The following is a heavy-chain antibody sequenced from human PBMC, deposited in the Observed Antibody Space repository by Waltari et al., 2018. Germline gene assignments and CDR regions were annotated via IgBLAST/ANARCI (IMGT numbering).Heavy chain of an antibody. D-gene: IGHD2-21*01. CDR2: VYSGSKT. Sequence: EVELVDSGGDLVQPGGSLRLSCVGYGFTVGNYYMSWVRQAPGGRPEWVSVVYSGSKTYYADSVKGRFTISRDKYRNTVYLHMSHLRAEDTAVYYCARARPGGNCFDKWGQGTLVTVSS. V-gene: IGHV3-66*01. J-gene: IGHJ4*02. CDR3: ARARPGGNCFDK. CDR1: GFTVGNYY.